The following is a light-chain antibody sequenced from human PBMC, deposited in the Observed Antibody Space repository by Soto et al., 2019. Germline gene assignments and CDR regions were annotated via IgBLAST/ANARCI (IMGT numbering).Light chain of an antibody. Sequence: QSVLTQPPSVSAAPGHKVTISCSGSSSNIGDNYVSWYQQLPGPAPKLLLYDNNKRPSGIPDRFSGSKSGTSATLEITGRQTGGEYEYYCVRWDRSLSVGGLGGGTKRTVL. CDR3: VRWDRSLSVGG. CDR1: SSNIGDNY. J-gene: IGLJ2*01. V-gene: IGLV1-51*01. CDR2: DNN.